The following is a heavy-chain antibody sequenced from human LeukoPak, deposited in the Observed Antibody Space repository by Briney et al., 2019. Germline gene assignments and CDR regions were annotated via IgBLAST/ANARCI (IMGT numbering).Heavy chain of an antibody. CDR2: IRYDGSNK. CDR1: GFTFSTYG. CDR3: AKLAYSSSSSVDY. D-gene: IGHD6-6*01. J-gene: IGHJ4*02. Sequence: GGSLSLSCAASGFTFSTYGMHWVRQAPGKGLEWVAFIRYDGSNKYYADSVAERLTISRDNSKNTLYLQMNSLRAEDTAVYYCAKLAYSSSSSVDYWGRGSLVTVSP. V-gene: IGHV3-30*02.